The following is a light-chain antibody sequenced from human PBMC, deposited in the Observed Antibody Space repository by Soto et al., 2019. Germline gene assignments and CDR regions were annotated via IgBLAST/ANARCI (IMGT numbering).Light chain of an antibody. CDR1: QSISNS. V-gene: IGKV1-39*01. J-gene: IGKJ2*01. Sequence: DIQMTQSLSSLSASVGDTVTITCRESQSISNSLSWYQQKPGKAPKFLIYVASTLQRGFPSRFSGSGSGTDFTLTISSLQPEDFATYYCQQTFSPPYTFGRGTKLESK. CDR3: QQTFSPPYT. CDR2: VAS.